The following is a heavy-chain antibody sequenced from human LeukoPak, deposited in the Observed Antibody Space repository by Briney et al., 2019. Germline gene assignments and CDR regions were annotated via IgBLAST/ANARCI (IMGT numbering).Heavy chain of an antibody. CDR1: GGSISSSSYH. CDR3: ARRSTVLTANYEY. Sequence: SETLSLTCTVSGGSISSSSYHWIWIRQPAGKGLEWIGRIYSSGNTNYNPSLKSRVSISIDTSKNQFSLRLSSVTAADTALYYCARRSTVLTANYEYWGQGTLVTVSA. J-gene: IGHJ4*02. D-gene: IGHD4-23*01. V-gene: IGHV4-61*02. CDR2: IYSSGNT.